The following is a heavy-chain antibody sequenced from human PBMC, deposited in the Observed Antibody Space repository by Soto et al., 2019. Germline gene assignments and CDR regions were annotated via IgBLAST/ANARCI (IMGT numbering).Heavy chain of an antibody. V-gene: IGHV1-2*04. CDR1: GYTFTGYY. D-gene: IGHD6-19*01. CDR2: INPNSGGT. CDR3: ASSPAVGAVAGTEDAFDI. J-gene: IGHJ3*02. Sequence: ASVKVSCKASGYTFTGYYMHWVRQAPGQGLEWMGWINPNSGGTNYAQKFQGWVTMTRDTSISTAYMELSRLRSDDTAVYYCASSPAVGAVAGTEDAFDIWGQGTMVTVSS.